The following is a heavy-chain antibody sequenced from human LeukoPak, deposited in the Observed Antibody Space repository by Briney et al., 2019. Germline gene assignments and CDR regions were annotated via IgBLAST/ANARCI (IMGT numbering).Heavy chain of an antibody. V-gene: IGHV3-73*01. Sequence: PGGSLKLSCAASGFTFSGSAMHWVRQASGKGLEWVGRIRSKANSYATAYAASVRGRFTISRDDSKNTAYLQMNSLKTEDTAVYYCTRRGYYDSSGYYYYWGQGTLVTVSS. D-gene: IGHD3-22*01. CDR2: IRSKANSYAT. J-gene: IGHJ4*02. CDR3: TRRGYYDSSGYYYY. CDR1: GFTFSGSA.